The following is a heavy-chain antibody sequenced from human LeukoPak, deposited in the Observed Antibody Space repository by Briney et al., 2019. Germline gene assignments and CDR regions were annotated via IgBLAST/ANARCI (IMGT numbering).Heavy chain of an antibody. J-gene: IGHJ4*01. CDR1: GFTLSSYS. Sequence: GGSLRLSCAASGFTLSSYSMNWVRQAPGKGLEWVASTKGNGGSTNYTDSVKDRFTISRDNSKNTVYLQMHSLRADDTAVYYCAKGSYYYDTSGYFDSWGHGALVTVSS. V-gene: IGHV3-23*01. D-gene: IGHD3-22*01. CDR2: TKGNGGST. CDR3: AKGSYYYDTSGYFDS.